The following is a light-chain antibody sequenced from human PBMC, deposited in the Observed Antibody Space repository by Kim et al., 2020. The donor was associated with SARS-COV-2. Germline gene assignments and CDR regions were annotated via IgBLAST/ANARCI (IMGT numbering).Light chain of an antibody. Sequence: DIVLTQSPGTLSLSQGERATLSCRATESINSDFLAWYQQTPGQAPRLLIYDASSRATGIPDRFSGSGSGTDFTLTISRLETEDFAVYYCQQYGSSPFTFGPGTKGDIK. CDR3: QQYGSSPFT. CDR2: DAS. V-gene: IGKV3-20*01. CDR1: ESINSDF. J-gene: IGKJ3*01.